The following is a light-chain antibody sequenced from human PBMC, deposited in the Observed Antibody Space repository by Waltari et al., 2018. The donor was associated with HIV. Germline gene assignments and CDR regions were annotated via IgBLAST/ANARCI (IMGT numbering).Light chain of an antibody. J-gene: IGLJ3*02. CDR3: GVWDSTLKQWL. CDR2: MNY. CDR1: TSNVETQW. V-gene: IGLV1-47*01. Sequence: QSVLTQPPSASGTPGQTVTISCSGSTSNVETQWVYWYQQLPGTAPKLLIYMNYQRPSGVPDRFSSSKSGASASLIISGLRSEDEADYSCGVWDSTLKQWLFGGGTKLTVL.